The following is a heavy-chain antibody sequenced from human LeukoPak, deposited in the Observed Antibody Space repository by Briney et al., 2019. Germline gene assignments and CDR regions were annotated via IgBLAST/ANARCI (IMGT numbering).Heavy chain of an antibody. CDR1: GFTFSSYA. J-gene: IGHJ4*02. Sequence: GGSLRLSCSASGFTFSSYAMHRVRQAPGKGLEYVSAISSNGGSTYYADSVKGRFTISRDNSKNTLYLQMSSLRAEDTAVYYCVGEIAAAGTPYFDYWGQGTLVTVSS. CDR3: VGEIAAAGTPYFDY. D-gene: IGHD6-13*01. CDR2: ISSNGGST. V-gene: IGHV3-64D*06.